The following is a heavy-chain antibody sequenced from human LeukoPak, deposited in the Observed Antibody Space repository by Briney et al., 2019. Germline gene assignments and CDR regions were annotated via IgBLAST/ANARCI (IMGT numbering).Heavy chain of an antibody. CDR1: GGSFSGYY. CDR2: INHSGST. D-gene: IGHD5-18*01. Sequence: SETLSLTCAVYGGSFSGYYWSWFRQPPGKGLQWIGEINHSGSTNYNPSLKRRVTISVDTSKNQFSLKLSSVTAADAAVYYCAGSYGFFPRFDYWGQGTLVTVSS. CDR3: AGSYGFFPRFDY. V-gene: IGHV4-34*01. J-gene: IGHJ4*02.